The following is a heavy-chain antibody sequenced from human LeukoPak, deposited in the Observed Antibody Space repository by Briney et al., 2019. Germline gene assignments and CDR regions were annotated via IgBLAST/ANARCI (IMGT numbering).Heavy chain of an antibody. CDR1: GDTFTGYY. V-gene: IGHV1-2*02. Sequence: ESSAKVSCKASGDTFTGYYMHWVRQAPGQGLEWMGWINPNSGGTNYAQKFQGRVTMTRDTSISTAYMELSRLRSDDTAVYYCARAAHIVLMVYTHWVQGTLVTVSS. J-gene: IGHJ4*02. CDR3: ARAAHIVLMVYTH. CDR2: INPNSGGT. D-gene: IGHD2-8*01.